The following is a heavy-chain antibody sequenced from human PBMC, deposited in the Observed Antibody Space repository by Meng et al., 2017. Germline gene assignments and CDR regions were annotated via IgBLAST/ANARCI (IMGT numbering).Heavy chain of an antibody. D-gene: IGHD2-21*02. CDR2: IYWDDDK. V-gene: IGHV2-5*02. CDR3: AHRRGDSREGWFDP. J-gene: IGHJ5*02. Sequence: PMKDSAPTLLNPTQPLTLPCTFSGFSLSTSGVGVGWIRQPPGKALEWLALIYWDDDKRYSPSLKSRLTITKDTSKNQVVLTMTNMDPVDTATYYCAHRRGDSREGWFDPWGQGTLVTVSS. CDR1: GFSLSTSGVG.